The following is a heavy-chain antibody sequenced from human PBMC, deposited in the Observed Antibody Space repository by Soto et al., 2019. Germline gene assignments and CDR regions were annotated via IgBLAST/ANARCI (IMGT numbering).Heavy chain of an antibody. J-gene: IGHJ6*02. CDR1: GFTFGKFV. CDR2: ITETGADT. V-gene: IGHV3-23*01. CDR3: TKASSDRNHMEV. Sequence: EVQLLESGGGLIQPGGSLRLSCAASGFTFGKFVMRWVRQTPGKGREWVSTITETGADTYYTDSVKGRFTISRDNSKNTLYLQMPTLRAADTALYYCTKASSDRNHMEVWGPGTTVTVSS.